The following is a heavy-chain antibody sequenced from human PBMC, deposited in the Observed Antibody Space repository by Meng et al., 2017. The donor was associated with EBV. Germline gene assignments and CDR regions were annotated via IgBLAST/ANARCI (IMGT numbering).Heavy chain of an antibody. CDR2: FLPRLGAP. CDR1: GGPFRYYA. Sequence: QVPLVQTAAGVEKPGSSVKVSCKTSGGPFRYYAISWVRQAPGQGLEWLGGFLPRLGAPNYAQKFHGRVKITADESTSTHYMDLSSLRSEDTAIYYCASESGRGYTPDYWGQGTLVTVSS. J-gene: IGHJ4*02. V-gene: IGHV1-69*01. CDR3: ASESGRGYTPDY. D-gene: IGHD3-10*01.